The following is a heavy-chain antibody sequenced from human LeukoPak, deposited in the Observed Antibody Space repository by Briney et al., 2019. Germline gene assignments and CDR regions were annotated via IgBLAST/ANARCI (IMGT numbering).Heavy chain of an antibody. CDR2: ISSSSSYI. CDR3: ARDTDYYGSGSFY. J-gene: IGHJ4*02. CDR1: GFTFSSYS. Sequence: PGGSLRLSCAASGFTFSSYSMNWVRQAPGKGLEWVSSISSSSSYIHYADSVKGRFTISRDNAKNSLYLQMNSLRAEDTAVYYCARDTDYYGSGSFYWGQGTLVTVSS. V-gene: IGHV3-21*01. D-gene: IGHD3-10*01.